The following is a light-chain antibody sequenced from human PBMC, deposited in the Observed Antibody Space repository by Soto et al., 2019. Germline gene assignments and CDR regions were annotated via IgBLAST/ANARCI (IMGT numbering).Light chain of an antibody. CDR3: QQSYSTPLT. CDR2: AAS. CDR1: QSISSY. V-gene: IGKV1-39*01. J-gene: IGKJ4*01. Sequence: DIQMTQSPSSLSASVGDRVTITCRASQSISSYLNWYQQKPGKAPKLLIYAASSLQSGVPSSFSGSVSVTDFTLTISSLQPEDFATYYCQQSYSTPLTFGGGTKVDIK.